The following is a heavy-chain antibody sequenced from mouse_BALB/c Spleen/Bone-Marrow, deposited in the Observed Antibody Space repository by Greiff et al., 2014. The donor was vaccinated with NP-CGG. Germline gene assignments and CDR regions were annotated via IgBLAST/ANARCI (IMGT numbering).Heavy chain of an antibody. V-gene: IGHV5-4*02. CDR2: ISDGGSYT. CDR1: GFTFSDYY. D-gene: IGHD2-14*01. CDR3: ARDRGVQGYAMDY. Sequence: EVQLVESGGGLVKPGGSLKLSCAASGFTFSDYYMYWVRQTPEKRLEWVATISDGGSYTYYPDSVKGRFTISRDIAKYNLYLQMSSLKSEDTAMYYCARDRGVQGYAMDYWGQGTSVTVSS. J-gene: IGHJ4*01.